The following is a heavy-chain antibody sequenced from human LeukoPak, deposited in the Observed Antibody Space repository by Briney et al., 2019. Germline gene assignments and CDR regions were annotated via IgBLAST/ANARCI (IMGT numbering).Heavy chain of an antibody. V-gene: IGHV1-18*01. CDR1: GYTFTSYG. J-gene: IGHJ2*01. D-gene: IGHD3-3*01. Sequence: ASVKVSCKASGYTFTSYGISWVRQAPGQGLEWMGWISAYNGNTNYAQKLQGRVTMTTDTSTSTAYMELRSLRSDDTAVYYCARVPPPASTYYDFWSGYYTRWYFDLWGRGTLATVSS. CDR3: ARVPPPASTYYDFWSGYYTRWYFDL. CDR2: ISAYNGNT.